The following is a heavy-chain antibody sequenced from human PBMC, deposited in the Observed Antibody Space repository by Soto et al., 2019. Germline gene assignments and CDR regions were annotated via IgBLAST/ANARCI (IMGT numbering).Heavy chain of an antibody. CDR1: GYTFTGYY. D-gene: IGHD2-15*01. V-gene: IGHV1-2*02. J-gene: IGHJ4*02. CDR3: ARVHTYYYYSGSFDY. CDR2: INPNNGDT. Sequence: QVQLVQSGAEVKKPGASVKVSCKASGYTFTGYYLHWVRQAPGQGLEWMGWINPNNGDTNYAQNFQGRVTMTRDTSISTAYMELSGLRSDDTAVYYCARVHTYYYYSGSFDYWGQGTLVTVS.